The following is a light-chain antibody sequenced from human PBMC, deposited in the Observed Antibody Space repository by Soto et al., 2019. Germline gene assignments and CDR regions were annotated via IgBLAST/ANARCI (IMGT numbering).Light chain of an antibody. J-gene: IGKJ3*01. CDR3: QHYKSYFFT. CDR1: QSVSSW. CDR2: DAS. V-gene: IGKV1-5*01. Sequence: DIQMTQSPSTLSASVGDRVTITCRASQSVSSWLAWYQQKPGKAPKLLIYDASSLESGGPSRFRGSGSGTEFPLTISSLQPDDVATDYGQHYKSYFFTFGPGTKVEIK.